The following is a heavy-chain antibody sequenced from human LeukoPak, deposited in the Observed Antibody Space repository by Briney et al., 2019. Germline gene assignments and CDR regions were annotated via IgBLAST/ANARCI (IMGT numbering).Heavy chain of an antibody. V-gene: IGHV3-7*01. CDR2: IKFDGSEK. Sequence: PGGSLRLSCAASGFTFSNYWMSWVRQAPGKGLEWVANIKFDGSEKFYVDSVKGRFTISRDNAKNSLYLQMNSLRAEDTSVYYCARDPTAEADTPPFDYWGQGILVAVSS. J-gene: IGHJ4*02. CDR1: GFTFSNYW. D-gene: IGHD6-13*01. CDR3: ARDPTAEADTPPFDY.